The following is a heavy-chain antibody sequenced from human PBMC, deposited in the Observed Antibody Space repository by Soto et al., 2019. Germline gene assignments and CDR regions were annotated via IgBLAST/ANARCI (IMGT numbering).Heavy chain of an antibody. CDR3: ARTLPNRQLFDS. CDR1: GGSLSSYY. Sequence: SETLSLTCTVSGGSLSSYYWTWIRQSPDKGLEWIGYIYNSGRYNYNPSLESRLTISIDTSKNQFSLRLASVTAADTAVYYCARTLPNRQLFDSWSQGTLVTVSS. V-gene: IGHV4-59*01. CDR2: IYNSGRY. D-gene: IGHD1-1*01. J-gene: IGHJ4*02.